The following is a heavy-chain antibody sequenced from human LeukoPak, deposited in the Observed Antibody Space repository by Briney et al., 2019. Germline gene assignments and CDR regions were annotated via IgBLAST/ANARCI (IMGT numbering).Heavy chain of an antibody. V-gene: IGHV3-30*02. D-gene: IGHD3-9*01. CDR3: AKEAVLTGYYPNYFDY. CDR1: GFIFSNYD. CDR2: MHFDGSDT. J-gene: IGHJ4*02. Sequence: AGGSLRLSCAASGFIFSNYDMHWVRQAPDKGLEWVAFMHFDGSDTYYTQSVKGRFTISRDDSKNTLYLQMNSLRAEDTAVYYCAKEAVLTGYYPNYFDYWGQGTLVTVSS.